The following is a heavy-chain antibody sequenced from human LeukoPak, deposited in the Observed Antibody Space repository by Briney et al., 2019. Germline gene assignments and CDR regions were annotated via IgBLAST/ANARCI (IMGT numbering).Heavy chain of an antibody. J-gene: IGHJ4*02. V-gene: IGHV3-7*01. CDR1: GLQNKFW. Sequence: GGSLRLSCAASGLQNKFWMSWVRQAPGKGLEWVANIKYDGSERNYVDSAKGRFTISRDNATISVSLNSLRAEDTAVYYCASQQDLEYSLSSGGYYFDSWGQGIQVTVSS. CDR3: ASQQDLEYSLSSGGYYFDS. CDR2: IKYDGSER. D-gene: IGHD5/OR15-5a*01.